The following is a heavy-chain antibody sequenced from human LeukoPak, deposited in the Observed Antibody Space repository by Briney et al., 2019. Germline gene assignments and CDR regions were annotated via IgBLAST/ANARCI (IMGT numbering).Heavy chain of an antibody. D-gene: IGHD3-10*01. V-gene: IGHV1-8*03. CDR2: MNPSSGNT. CDR1: GYTFTSYD. CDR3: ARGMVGNAFDI. J-gene: IGHJ3*02. Sequence: GASVKVSCXASGYTFTSYDINWVRQATGQGLEWMGWMNPSSGNTGYAQKFQVRVTITRNTSTGTAYMELSSLRSEDTAVYYCARGMVGNAFDIWGQGTMVTVSS.